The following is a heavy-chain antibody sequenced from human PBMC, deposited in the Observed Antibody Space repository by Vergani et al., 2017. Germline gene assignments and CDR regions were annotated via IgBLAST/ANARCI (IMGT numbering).Heavy chain of an antibody. CDR1: GYIFKNYY. CDR2: LNATTGHT. J-gene: IGHJ4*02. CDR3: ARDRHSSGWSHSLSHFDY. V-gene: IGHV1-46*02. Sequence: VQLVQSGAEVRKPGASVTVSCTASGYIFKNYYIHWLRPAPGQAFEWMGILNATTGHTTSAQKFMGRVDMTRDPSTDTSTRTVQMTLSSLRSEATAVYDCARDRHSSGWSHSLSHFDYWGQGTLVTVSS. D-gene: IGHD6-19*01.